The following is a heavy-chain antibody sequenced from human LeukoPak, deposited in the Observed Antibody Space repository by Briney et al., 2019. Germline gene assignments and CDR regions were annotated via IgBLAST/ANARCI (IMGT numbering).Heavy chain of an antibody. Sequence: GGSLRLSCVVSGFSISDSYMTWIRQTPGKGLEWLAYISGSGSDIYFADSVKGRFTISRDNAKNSLYLQMNSLRAEDTAVYYCARLREIPVFGVVTKSTSYFDYWGQGTLVTVSS. V-gene: IGHV3-11*04. CDR3: ARLREIPVFGVVTKSTSYFDY. J-gene: IGHJ4*02. CDR1: GFSISDSY. CDR2: ISGSGSDI. D-gene: IGHD3-3*01.